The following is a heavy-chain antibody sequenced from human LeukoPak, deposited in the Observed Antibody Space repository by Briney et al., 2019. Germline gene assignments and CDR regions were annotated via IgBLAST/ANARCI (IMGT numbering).Heavy chain of an antibody. D-gene: IGHD6-13*01. CDR3: ARGAARHNWFDP. Sequence: GGSLRLSCAASGFTFSSYAMHWVRQAPGKGLEWVAVISYDGSNKYYADSVKDRFTISRDNSKNTLYLQMNSLRAEDTAVYYCARGAARHNWFDPWGQGTLVTVSS. CDR1: GFTFSSYA. V-gene: IGHV3-30-3*01. CDR2: ISYDGSNK. J-gene: IGHJ5*02.